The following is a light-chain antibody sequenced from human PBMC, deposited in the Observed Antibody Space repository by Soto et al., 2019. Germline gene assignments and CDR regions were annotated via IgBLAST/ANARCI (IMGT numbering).Light chain of an antibody. CDR1: QSVSNN. CDR2: GAS. Sequence: EIVLTQSPGTLSLSPGERATLSCRASQSVSNNYLAWYQQKPGQAPRLLIYGASYRATGIPDRFSGTGSGTEFTLTISSLQSEDFAVYYCQQYNNWPPITFGQGTRLEIK. J-gene: IGKJ5*01. V-gene: IGKV3D-15*01. CDR3: QQYNNWPPIT.